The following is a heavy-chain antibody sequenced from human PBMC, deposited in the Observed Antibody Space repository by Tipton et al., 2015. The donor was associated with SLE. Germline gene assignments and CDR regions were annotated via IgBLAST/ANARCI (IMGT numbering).Heavy chain of an antibody. V-gene: IGHV4-38-2*01. J-gene: IGHJ3*02. CDR3: ARATGGSAADAFHI. Sequence: TLSLTCAVSGYSLISDYFWGWIRQPPGKGLEWIGNIFHTGNTYSTPSLKSRNTISVDTSNNQFSLRLRSVTAADTAVYFCARATGGSAADAFHICGQGTMVTVSS. CDR1: GYSLISDYF. D-gene: IGHD2-15*01. CDR2: IFHTGNT.